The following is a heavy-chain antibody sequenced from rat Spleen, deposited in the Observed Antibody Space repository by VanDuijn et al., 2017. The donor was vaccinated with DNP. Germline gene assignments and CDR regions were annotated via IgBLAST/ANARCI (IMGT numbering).Heavy chain of an antibody. CDR2: ITYDNNTT. CDR1: GFTLTDYY. V-gene: IGHV5-22*01. J-gene: IGHJ2*01. D-gene: IGHD1-1*01. CDR3: ARSVVTLDY. Sequence: EVQLVESGGGLVQPGRSLKLSCAASGFTLTDYYLAWVRQAPKKGLEWVASITYDNNTTYYGDSVKGRFTISRDNAKRTLYLQMNSLRSEDTATYYCARSVVTLDYWGQGVMVTVSS.